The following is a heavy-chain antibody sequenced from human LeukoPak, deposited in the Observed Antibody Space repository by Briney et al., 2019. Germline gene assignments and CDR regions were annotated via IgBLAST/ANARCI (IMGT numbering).Heavy chain of an antibody. CDR2: INPNSGGT. V-gene: IGHV1-2*02. CDR1: GYTFTGYY. CDR3: ARDLRRFGEFYYYGMDV. Sequence: ASVKVSCKASGYTFTGYYMHWVRRAPGQGLEWMGWINPNSGGTNYAQKFQGRVTMTRDTSISTAYMELSRLRSDDTAVYYCARDLRRFGEFYYYGMDVWGQGTTVTVSS. D-gene: IGHD3-10*01. J-gene: IGHJ6*02.